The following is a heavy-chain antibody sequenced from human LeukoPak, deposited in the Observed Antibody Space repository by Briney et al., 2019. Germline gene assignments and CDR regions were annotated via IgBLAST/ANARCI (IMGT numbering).Heavy chain of an antibody. Sequence: GGSLRLSCAASGFTFSSYSMNWVRQAPGKGLEWVSSISSSSRYIYYADSVKGRFTISRDNAKNSLYLQMNSLRAEDTAVYYCARDLYSRASRFDPWGQGTLVTVSS. CDR3: ARDLYSRASRFDP. J-gene: IGHJ5*02. V-gene: IGHV3-21*01. D-gene: IGHD6-13*01. CDR2: ISSSSRYI. CDR1: GFTFSSYS.